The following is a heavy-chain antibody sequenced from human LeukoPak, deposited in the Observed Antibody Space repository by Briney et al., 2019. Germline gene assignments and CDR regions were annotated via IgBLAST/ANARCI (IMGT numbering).Heavy chain of an antibody. Sequence: GVSLRLSCTASGFTFSSYGMLWLRQAPGEGLEWVTFIRYDGSNKYYADSVKGRFTISRDNSKNTLYLQMNSLRAEDTAVYYCAKSGDYDSQFDPWGQGTLVTVSS. CDR3: AKSGDYDSQFDP. V-gene: IGHV3-30*02. CDR1: GFTFSSYG. D-gene: IGHD3-3*01. CDR2: IRYDGSNK. J-gene: IGHJ5*02.